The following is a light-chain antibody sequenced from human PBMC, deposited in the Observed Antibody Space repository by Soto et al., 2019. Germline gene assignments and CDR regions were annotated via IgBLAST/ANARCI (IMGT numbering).Light chain of an antibody. Sequence: EIVMTQSPATLSVSPGERATLSCRASQSVSNNLAWYQQKAGQAPRLLIYGASTRATGIPARFSGSGSGTEFTLTISSLQSEDFVVYYCQQYNNCPPWTFGEGTKVEIK. V-gene: IGKV3-15*01. CDR1: QSVSNN. J-gene: IGKJ1*01. CDR3: QQYNNCPPWT. CDR2: GAS.